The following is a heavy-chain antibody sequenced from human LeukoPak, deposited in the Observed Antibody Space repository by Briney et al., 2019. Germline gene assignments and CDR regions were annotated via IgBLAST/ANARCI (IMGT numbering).Heavy chain of an antibody. D-gene: IGHD1-26*01. Sequence: SETLSLTCTVSGGSISSYYWSWIRQPPGKGLEWIGYIYYSGSTNYNPSLKSRVTISVDTSKNQFSLKLSSVTAADTAVYYCARGPVSGSYHLDYWGQGTLVTVSS. J-gene: IGHJ4*02. CDR1: GGSISSYY. V-gene: IGHV4-59*01. CDR3: ARGPVSGSYHLDY. CDR2: IYYSGST.